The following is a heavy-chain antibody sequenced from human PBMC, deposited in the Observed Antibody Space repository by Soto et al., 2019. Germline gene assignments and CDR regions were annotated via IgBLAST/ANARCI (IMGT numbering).Heavy chain of an antibody. D-gene: IGHD5-18*01. Sequence: SVKVSCKASGGTFSSYAISWVRQAPGQGLEWMGGIIPIFGTANYAQKFQGRVTITADKSTSTAYMELSSLRSEDTAVYYCARRVDTAMEAYYYGMDVWGQGTTVTVSS. CDR1: GGTFSSYA. J-gene: IGHJ6*02. CDR2: IIPIFGTA. V-gene: IGHV1-69*06. CDR3: ARRVDTAMEAYYYGMDV.